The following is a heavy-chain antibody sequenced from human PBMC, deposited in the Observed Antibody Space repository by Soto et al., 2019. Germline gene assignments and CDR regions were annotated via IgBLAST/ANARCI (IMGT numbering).Heavy chain of an antibody. CDR3: ASFRFNLSGYSYDLFAY. Sequence: PSETLSLTCAVYGGSFSGYYWSWIRQPPGKGLEWIGEINHSGSTNYNPSLKSRVTISVDTSKNQFSLKLSSVTAADTAVYYCASFRFNLSGYSYDLFAYRGQGTLVTVSS. J-gene: IGHJ4*02. CDR1: GGSFSGYY. CDR2: INHSGST. D-gene: IGHD5-18*01. V-gene: IGHV4-34*01.